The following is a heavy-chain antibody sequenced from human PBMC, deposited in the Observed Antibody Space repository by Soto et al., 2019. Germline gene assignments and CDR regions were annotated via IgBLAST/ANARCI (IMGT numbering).Heavy chain of an antibody. CDR2: SSAYNGNT. CDR1: GYTFTSYG. J-gene: IGHJ4*02. CDR3: ARGMITFGGVIAKHLFDY. D-gene: IGHD3-16*02. Sequence: QVQLVQSGAEVKKPGASVKVSCKASGYTFTSYGISWVRQAPGQGLEWMGWSSAYNGNTNYAQKLQGRVTMTTDTPTSTAYMELRSLRSDDTAVYYCARGMITFGGVIAKHLFDYWGQGTLVTVSS. V-gene: IGHV1-18*01.